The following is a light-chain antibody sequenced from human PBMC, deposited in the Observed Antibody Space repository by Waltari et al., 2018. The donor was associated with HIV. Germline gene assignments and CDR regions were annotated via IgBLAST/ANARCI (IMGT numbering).Light chain of an antibody. J-gene: IGLJ2*01. Sequence: SSELTQDPAVSVALGQTVRITCQGDRLRNYYASWYQQKPGQAPVLVMYGKNNRPSGIPDRVSGSSSGNTASLTITGAQAEDEAAYYCNSRDNRGDHVLFGGGTKLTVL. CDR3: NSRDNRGDHVL. CDR1: RLRNYY. V-gene: IGLV3-19*01. CDR2: GKN.